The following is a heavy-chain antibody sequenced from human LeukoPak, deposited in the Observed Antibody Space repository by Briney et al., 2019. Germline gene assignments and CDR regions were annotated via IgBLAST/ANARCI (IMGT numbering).Heavy chain of an antibody. V-gene: IGHV1-69*01. Sequence: GSSVKVSCTASGGTFSSYAIGWVRQAPGQGLEWMGGIIPIFGTANYAQKFQGRVTITADESTSTAYMELSSLRSEDTAVYYCARGTTVTLTLDYWGQGTLVTVSS. CDR2: IIPIFGTA. CDR1: GGTFSSYA. CDR3: ARGTTVTLTLDY. D-gene: IGHD4-17*01. J-gene: IGHJ4*02.